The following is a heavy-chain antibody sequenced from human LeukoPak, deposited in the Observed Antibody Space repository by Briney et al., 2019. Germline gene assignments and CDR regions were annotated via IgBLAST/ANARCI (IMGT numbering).Heavy chain of an antibody. CDR2: INHSGGT. V-gene: IGHV4-34*01. J-gene: IGHJ4*02. CDR1: GGSFSGYY. D-gene: IGHD7-27*01. Sequence: SETLSLTCAVYGGSFSGYYWSWIRQPPGKGLEWIGEINHSGGTNYNPSLKSRVTISVDTSKNQFSLKLSSVTAADTAVYYCARGNWVDYWGQGTLVTVSS. CDR3: ARGNWVDY.